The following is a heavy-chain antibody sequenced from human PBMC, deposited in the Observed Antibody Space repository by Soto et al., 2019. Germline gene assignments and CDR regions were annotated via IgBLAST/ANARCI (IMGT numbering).Heavy chain of an antibody. J-gene: IGHJ4*02. CDR3: ARDRGSVTGQYFDY. Sequence: QVRLEESGGGLGKPGGSLRLSCAASGFTFSAVYMSWIRQAPNKGLEYISYISSSGTSAHYADSVKGRFTISRDNAKNSLYLQMNSLRAEDTAVYYCARDRGSVTGQYFDYWGQGARVTVSS. D-gene: IGHD6-19*01. CDR1: GFTFSAVY. V-gene: IGHV3-11*05. CDR2: ISSSGTSA.